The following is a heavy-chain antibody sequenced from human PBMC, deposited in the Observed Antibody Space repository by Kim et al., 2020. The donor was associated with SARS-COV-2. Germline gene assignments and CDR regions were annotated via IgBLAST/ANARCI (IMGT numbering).Heavy chain of an antibody. CDR2: IIPIFGTA. V-gene: IGHV1-69*13. J-gene: IGHJ6*02. D-gene: IGHD2-2*01. CDR1: GGTFSSYA. Sequence: SVKVSCKASGGTFSSYAISWVRQAPGQGLEWMGGIIPIFGTANYAQKFQGRVTITADESTSTAYMELSSLRSEDTAVYYCARKIVPAAPLDVWGQGTTVTVSS. CDR3: ARKIVPAAPLDV.